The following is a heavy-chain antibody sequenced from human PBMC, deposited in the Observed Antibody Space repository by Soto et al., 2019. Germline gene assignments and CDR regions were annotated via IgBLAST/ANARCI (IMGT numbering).Heavy chain of an antibody. CDR1: GYTFIAHF. Sequence: QVQLVQSGAEVKKPGASVTVSCEASGYTFIAHFIHWVRQAPGQGLEWMGWIYPDTGGTNYAQKFRDRVTMTRDTSVSTAYMEVNGLKSDDTAVYCCVRAQSRQLLLAWFDAWGQGTLVTVSS. CDR2: IYPDTGGT. D-gene: IGHD2-2*01. CDR3: VRAQSRQLLLAWFDA. V-gene: IGHV1-2*02. J-gene: IGHJ5*02.